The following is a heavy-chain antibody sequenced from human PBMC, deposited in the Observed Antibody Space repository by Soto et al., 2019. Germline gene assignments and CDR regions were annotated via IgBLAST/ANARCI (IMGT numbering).Heavy chain of an antibody. CDR2: IKQDGSEK. V-gene: IGHV3-7*01. D-gene: IGHD4-4*01. CDR1: GFTFSSYW. CDR3: ASMTPAIHYMDV. J-gene: IGHJ6*03. Sequence: GGSLRLSCAASGFTFSSYWMSWVRQAPGKGLEWVANIKQDGSEKYYVDSVKGRFTISRDNAKNSLYFEMNSLRAEDTAVYYCASMTPAIHYMDVWGKGTTVTVSS.